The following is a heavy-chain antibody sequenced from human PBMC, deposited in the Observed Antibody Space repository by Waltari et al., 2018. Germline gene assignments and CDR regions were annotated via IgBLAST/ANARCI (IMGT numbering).Heavy chain of an antibody. Sequence: QVQLQESGPGLVKPSETLSLTCAVSGYSISSGYYWGWIRQPPGTGLEWIGSIYHSGSTYYNPSRKSRVTISVDTSKNQFSLKLSSVTAADTAVYYCAGGGGYYDFWSGPNNWFDPWGQGTLVTVSS. D-gene: IGHD3-3*01. CDR3: AGGGGYYDFWSGPNNWFDP. J-gene: IGHJ5*02. CDR1: GYSISSGYY. V-gene: IGHV4-38-2*01. CDR2: IYHSGST.